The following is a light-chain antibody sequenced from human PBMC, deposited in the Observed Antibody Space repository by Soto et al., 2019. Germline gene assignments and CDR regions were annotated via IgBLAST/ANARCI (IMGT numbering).Light chain of an antibody. CDR1: QSVSSK. V-gene: IGKV3-15*01. Sequence: EIVMTQSPATLSASPGEGATLSCRASQSVSSKLAWYQQKPGQAPRLLIYGASTRATGIPARFSGSGSGTEFTLTISRLQSEDFAVYYCQQYNNWPPITFGQGTRLEIK. CDR2: GAS. J-gene: IGKJ5*01. CDR3: QQYNNWPPIT.